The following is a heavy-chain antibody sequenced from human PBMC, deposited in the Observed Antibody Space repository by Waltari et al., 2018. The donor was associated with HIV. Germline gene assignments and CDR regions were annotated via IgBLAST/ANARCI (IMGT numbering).Heavy chain of an antibody. CDR1: GYTLTELS. V-gene: IGHV1-24*01. CDR3: ATGVVVAAPIKI. D-gene: IGHD2-15*01. Sequence: QVQLVQSGAEVKKPGASVKVSCKVSGYTLTELSMHWVRQAPGKGLEWMGGVHTEAGETSYAKKFQGRVTRTYDTSTDTAYMELSSLRSEDTAVYYCATGVVVAAPIKIWGQGTMVTVSS. CDR2: VHTEAGET. J-gene: IGHJ3*02.